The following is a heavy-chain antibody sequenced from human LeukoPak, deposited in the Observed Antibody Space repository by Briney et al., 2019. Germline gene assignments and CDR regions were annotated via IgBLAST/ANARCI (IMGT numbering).Heavy chain of an antibody. Sequence: SETLSLTCAVYGGSSSGYYWSWIRQPPGKGLEWIGEINHSGSTNYNPSLKSRVTISVDTSKNQFSLKLSSVTAADTAVYYCARKWGSSGWFYYYYYGMDVWGQGTTVTVSS. CDR2: INHSGST. J-gene: IGHJ6*02. CDR1: GGSSSGYY. CDR3: ARKWGSSGWFYYYYYGMDV. V-gene: IGHV4-34*01. D-gene: IGHD6-19*01.